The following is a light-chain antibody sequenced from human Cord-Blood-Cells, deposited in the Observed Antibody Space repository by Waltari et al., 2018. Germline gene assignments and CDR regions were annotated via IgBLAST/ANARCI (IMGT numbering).Light chain of an antibody. J-gene: IGLJ1*01. Sequence: QSALTQPASVSGSPGQSITISCTGTSSDVGGYNYVSWYQQHPGKAPILMIYDVSKRPSGVSNRFSGSTSGNTASLTISGLQAEDETDYYCRSYTSSSTYVFGTGTKVTVL. CDR1: SSDVGGYNY. V-gene: IGLV2-14*01. CDR3: RSYTSSSTYV. CDR2: DVS.